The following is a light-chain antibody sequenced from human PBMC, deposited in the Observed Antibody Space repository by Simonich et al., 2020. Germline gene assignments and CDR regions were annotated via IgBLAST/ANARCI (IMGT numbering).Light chain of an antibody. J-gene: IGKJ2*01. CDR2: WAS. CDR3: QQYYSTPYT. Sequence: DIVMTQSPDSLAVSLGERATINCQSSQSVLYSSNNKKYLAWYQQKPGQPPKLLIYWASTRESGVPDRFRGSGSGTDFTLTISSLQAEDVAVYYCQQYYSTPYTFGQGTKLEIK. V-gene: IGKV4-1*01. CDR1: QSVLYSSNNKKY.